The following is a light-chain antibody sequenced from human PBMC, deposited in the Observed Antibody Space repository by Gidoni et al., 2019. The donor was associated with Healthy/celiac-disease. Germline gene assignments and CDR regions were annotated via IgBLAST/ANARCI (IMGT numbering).Light chain of an antibody. V-gene: IGLV3-21*04. J-gene: IGLJ3*02. CDR1: KRGSNS. CDR2: YDS. CDR3: QVWDSISDHWV. Sequence: MLTQPTSVSVARGKTARITCGGNKRGSNSGHLYQHKPGQAPVLVIYYDSDLPSGIPSRFSGSNSGNTATLTISRVEAGDDADYYCQVWDSISDHWVFGGGTKLTVL.